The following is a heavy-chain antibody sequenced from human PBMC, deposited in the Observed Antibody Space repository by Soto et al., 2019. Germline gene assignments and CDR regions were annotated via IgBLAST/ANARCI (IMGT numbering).Heavy chain of an antibody. CDR3: ARKGIFGVYYYYYMDV. V-gene: IGHV3-7*01. Sequence: GGSLRLSCAASGFTFSSYWMSWVRQAPGKGLEWVANIKQDGSEKYYVDSVKGRFTISRDNAKNSLYLQMNSLRAEDTAVYYCARKGIFGVYYYYYMDVWGKGTTVTVSS. CDR2: IKQDGSEK. CDR1: GFTFSSYW. J-gene: IGHJ6*03. D-gene: IGHD3-3*01.